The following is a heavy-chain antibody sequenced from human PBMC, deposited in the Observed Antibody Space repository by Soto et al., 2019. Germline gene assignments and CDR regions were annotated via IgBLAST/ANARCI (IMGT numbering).Heavy chain of an antibody. CDR2: IDSSGEK. D-gene: IGHD6-19*01. Sequence: QVTLKESGPVLVKPTETLTLRCTVSGLSITDSEMGVSWIRQPPGQPLEWLAHIDSSGEKSYRTFLKSRLAISKDNSKSQIVLTMTNMDTADTATYYCARRHLAVAVSPWFDPWGQGIPVNVSS. J-gene: IGHJ5*02. CDR1: GLSITDSEMG. V-gene: IGHV2-26*01. CDR3: ARRHLAVAVSPWFDP.